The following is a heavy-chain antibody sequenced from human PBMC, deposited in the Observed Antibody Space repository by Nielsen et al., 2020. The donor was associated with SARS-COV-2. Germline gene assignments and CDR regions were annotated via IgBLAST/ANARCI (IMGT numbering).Heavy chain of an antibody. Sequence: GESLKISCAASGFTFSSYAMSWVRQAPGKGLEWVSAISGSGGSTYYADSVKGRFTISRDNSKNTLYLQMNSLRAEDTAVYYCAKSPRGSIAARPYYYYYGMDVWGQGTTVTVSS. V-gene: IGHV3-23*01. J-gene: IGHJ6*02. CDR3: AKSPRGSIAARPYYYYYGMDV. CDR2: ISGSGGST. CDR1: GFTFSSYA. D-gene: IGHD6-6*01.